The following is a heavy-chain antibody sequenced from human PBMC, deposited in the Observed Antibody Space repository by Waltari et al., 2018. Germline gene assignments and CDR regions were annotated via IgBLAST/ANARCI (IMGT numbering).Heavy chain of an antibody. D-gene: IGHD5-12*01. V-gene: IGHV4-39*01. Sequence: NRHYWGWSRQPPGQGLEWIGTSSYTGATYSSPSLKSRVTISRDTSKNQLSLTLGSVTAADTALYYCATYIGASVGTAAFDVWGQGTMVTVSS. CDR3: ATYIGASVGTAAFDV. CDR1: NRHY. J-gene: IGHJ3*01. CDR2: SSYTGAT.